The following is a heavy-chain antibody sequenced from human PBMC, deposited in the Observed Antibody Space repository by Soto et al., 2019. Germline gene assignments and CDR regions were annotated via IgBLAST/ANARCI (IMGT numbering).Heavy chain of an antibody. CDR2: IIPFSGTV. D-gene: IGHD3-10*01. CDR3: ARGSYDSYAGLVGMDV. CDR1: GGSFMSQA. J-gene: IGHJ6*02. Sequence: QVQLVQSGAEVKKPGSSVKVSCKASGGSFMSQAISWVRQAPGQGPEWMGGIIPFSGTVTYTQRFQGRLTLTADEPTKTAYMELSSLRSEDTAVYSCARGSYDSYAGLVGMDVWGQGTTATVS. V-gene: IGHV1-69*01.